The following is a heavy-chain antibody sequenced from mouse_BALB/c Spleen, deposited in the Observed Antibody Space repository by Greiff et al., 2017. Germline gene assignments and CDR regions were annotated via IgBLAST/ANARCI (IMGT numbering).Heavy chain of an antibody. CDR2: ISDGGSYT. CDR1: GFTFSDYY. CDR3: AREGYDFDY. D-gene: IGHD2-2*01. Sequence: DVQLVESGGGLVKPGGSLKLSCAASGFTFSDYYMYWVRQTPEKRLEWVATISDGGSYTYYPDSVKGRFTISRDNAKNNLYLQMSSLKSEDTAMYYCAREGYDFDYWGQGTTLTVSS. J-gene: IGHJ2*01. V-gene: IGHV5-4*02.